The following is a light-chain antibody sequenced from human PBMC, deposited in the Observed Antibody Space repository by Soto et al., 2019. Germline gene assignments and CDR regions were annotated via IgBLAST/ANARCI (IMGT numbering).Light chain of an antibody. CDR2: SAS. Sequence: DIQMTQPPSSLSASVGDRVTITCRASQSISSYLNWYQQKPGKAPKLLSYSASSLQSGVPSRFSGSGSGTDFTLTISSLQSEDFATYHCQQSYSTPPTFGGGTKLDIK. V-gene: IGKV1-39*01. J-gene: IGKJ4*01. CDR3: QQSYSTPPT. CDR1: QSISSY.